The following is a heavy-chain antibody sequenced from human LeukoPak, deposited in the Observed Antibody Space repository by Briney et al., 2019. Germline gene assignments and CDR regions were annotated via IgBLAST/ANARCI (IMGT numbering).Heavy chain of an antibody. CDR1: GYTFTGYY. D-gene: IGHD3-3*01. CDR3: ARGPEPLRFLEWYYYYYGMDV. J-gene: IGHJ6*02. V-gene: IGHV1-8*02. Sequence: GASVKVSCKASGYTFTGYYMHWVRQATGQGLEWMGWMNPNSGNTGYAQKFQGRVTMTRNTSISTAYMELSSLRSEDTAVYYCARGPEPLRFLEWYYYYYGMDVWGQGTTVTVSS. CDR2: MNPNSGNT.